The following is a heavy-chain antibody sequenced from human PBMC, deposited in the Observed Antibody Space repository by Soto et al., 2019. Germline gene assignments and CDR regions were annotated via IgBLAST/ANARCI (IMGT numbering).Heavy chain of an antibody. V-gene: IGHV1-69*12. CDR2: IIPIFDTA. Sequence: QVQLVQAGAEVKKPGSSVKVSCKASGGTFSSYAISWVRQAPGQGLEWMGGIIPIFDTANYAKKFQGGVTITADESTSTAYMELSSLRSEDSAVYYCARHDCISSSCYYYYYYGMDVWGQGTTVTVSS. J-gene: IGHJ6*02. D-gene: IGHD2-15*01. CDR1: GGTFSSYA. CDR3: ARHDCISSSCYYYYYYGMDV.